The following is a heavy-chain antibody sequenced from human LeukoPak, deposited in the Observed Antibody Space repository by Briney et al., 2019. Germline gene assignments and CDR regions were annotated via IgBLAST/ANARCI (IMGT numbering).Heavy chain of an antibody. J-gene: IGHJ6*03. CDR2: INWNGGST. CDR1: GFTFSSYW. V-gene: IGHV3-20*04. Sequence: GGSLRLSCAASGFTFSSYWMHWVRQAPGKGLEWVSGINWNGGSTGYADSVKGRFTISRDNAKNSLYLQMNSLRAEDTALYYCARGGYSSSSNYYYYYMDVWGKGTTVTVSS. CDR3: ARGGYSSSSNYYYYYMDV. D-gene: IGHD6-13*01.